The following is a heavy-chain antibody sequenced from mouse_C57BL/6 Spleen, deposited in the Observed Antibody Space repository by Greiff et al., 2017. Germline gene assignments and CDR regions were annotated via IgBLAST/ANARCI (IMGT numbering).Heavy chain of an antibody. CDR1: GYTFTEYT. J-gene: IGHJ4*01. D-gene: IGHD2-4*01. CDR3: ARHAIYYDYDYYAMDY. V-gene: IGHV1-62-2*01. Sequence: QVQLQQSGAELVKPGASVKLSCKASGYTFTEYTIHWVKQRSGQGLEWIGWFYPGSGSIKYNEKFKDKATLTAYKSSSTVYMELSRLTSEDSAVYFCARHAIYYDYDYYAMDYWGQGTSVTVSS. CDR2: FYPGSGSI.